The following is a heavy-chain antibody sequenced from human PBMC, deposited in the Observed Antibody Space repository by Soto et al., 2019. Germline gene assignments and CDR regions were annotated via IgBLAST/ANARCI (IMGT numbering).Heavy chain of an antibody. V-gene: IGHV1-8*01. J-gene: IGHJ4*02. CDR1: GYSFTNND. D-gene: IGHD2-15*01. CDR2: MNPGSGDT. Sequence: ASVKVSCKASGYSFTNNDVSWVRQATGQGLEWMGWMNPGSGDTGYAQKFQGRVTMTGDTSTATACMELSSLRSEDTAVYYCATAVIVVVVAATQLDYWGQGTLVTVSS. CDR3: ATAVIVVVVAATQLDY.